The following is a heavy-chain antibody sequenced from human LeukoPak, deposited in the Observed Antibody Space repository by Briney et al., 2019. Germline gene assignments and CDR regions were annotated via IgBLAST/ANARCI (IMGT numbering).Heavy chain of an antibody. CDR1: GFTFSSYG. CDR2: ISYDGSNK. CDR3: ARDIGHLDY. Sequence: GGSLRLSCAASGFTFSSYGMHWVRQAPGKGLEWVAVISYDGSNKYYADSVKGRFTISRDNSKNTLYLQMNSLRAEDTAVYYCARDIGHLDYWGQGTLVTVSS. D-gene: IGHD2-15*01. V-gene: IGHV3-30*03. J-gene: IGHJ4*02.